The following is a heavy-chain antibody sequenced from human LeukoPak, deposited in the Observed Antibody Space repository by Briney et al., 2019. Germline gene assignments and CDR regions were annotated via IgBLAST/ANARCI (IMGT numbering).Heavy chain of an antibody. D-gene: IGHD3-3*01. CDR3: ARGGYYDFWSGYLTD. Sequence: ASVKVSCKASGYTFTGYYMHWVRQAPGQGLEWMGWINPNSGGTNYAQKFQGRVTMTRDTSISTAYMELSRLRSDDTAVYYCARGGYYDFWSGYLTDWGQGTLVTVSS. CDR1: GYTFTGYY. J-gene: IGHJ4*02. V-gene: IGHV1-2*02. CDR2: INPNSGGT.